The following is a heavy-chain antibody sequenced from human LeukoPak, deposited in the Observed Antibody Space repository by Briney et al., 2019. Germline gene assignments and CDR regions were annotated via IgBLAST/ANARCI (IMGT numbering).Heavy chain of an antibody. J-gene: IGHJ4*02. Sequence: SETLSLTCAVYGGSFSGYYWSWIRQPPGKGLEWIGYIYYSGSTNYNPSLKSRVTISIDTSRNQFSLKLSSVTAADTAVYYCARDARGTWAYFDSWGQGTLVTVSS. V-gene: IGHV4-59*01. D-gene: IGHD3-10*01. CDR2: IYYSGST. CDR1: GGSFSGYY. CDR3: ARDARGTWAYFDS.